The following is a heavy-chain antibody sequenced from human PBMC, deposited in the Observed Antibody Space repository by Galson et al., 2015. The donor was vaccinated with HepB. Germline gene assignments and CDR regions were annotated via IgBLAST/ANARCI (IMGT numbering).Heavy chain of an antibody. D-gene: IGHD2-15*01. CDR2: ISGSGGST. Sequence: SLRLSCAASGFTFSSYAMSWVLQAPGKGLEWVSAISGSGGSTYYADSVKGRFTISRDNSKNTLYLQMNSLRAEDTAVYYCAKGVKGWTPYYYYMDVWGKGTTVTVSS. CDR3: AKGVKGWTPYYYYMDV. CDR1: GFTFSSYA. J-gene: IGHJ6*03. V-gene: IGHV3-23*01.